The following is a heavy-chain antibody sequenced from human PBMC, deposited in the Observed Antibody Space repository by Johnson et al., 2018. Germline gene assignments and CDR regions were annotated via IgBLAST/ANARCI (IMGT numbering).Heavy chain of an antibody. CDR3: AKDGRLVWYDYAFDI. CDR1: GFTFSSYA. CDR2: ISYDGSNK. V-gene: IGHV3-30*04. D-gene: IGHD3-3*01. Sequence: QVQLVQSGGGVVQPGRSLRLSCAASGFTFSSYAMHWVRQAPGKGLEWVAVISYDGSNKYYADSVKGRFTISRDNSKNTLYLQMNSLRAEDTAVYYCAKDGRLVWYDYAFDILGQGTMVTVSS. J-gene: IGHJ3*02.